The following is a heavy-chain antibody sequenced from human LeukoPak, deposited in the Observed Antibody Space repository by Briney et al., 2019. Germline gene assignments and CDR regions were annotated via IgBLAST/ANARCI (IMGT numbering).Heavy chain of an antibody. J-gene: IGHJ4*02. Sequence: ASVKVSCKASGYTFSSFGISWVRQAPGQGLEWMGWISAYNGYTNYSPDLQGRVTMTTDTSASTAYMELRSLRSDDTAVYYCARDPSGDTSEFDFWGQGTLVTVSS. V-gene: IGHV1-18*01. D-gene: IGHD3-22*01. CDR3: ARDPSGDTSEFDF. CDR2: ISAYNGYT. CDR1: GYTFSSFG.